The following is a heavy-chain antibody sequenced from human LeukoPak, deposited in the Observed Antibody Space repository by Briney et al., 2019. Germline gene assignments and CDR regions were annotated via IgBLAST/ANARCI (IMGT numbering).Heavy chain of an antibody. V-gene: IGHV4-59*01. Sequence: SETLSVTCSVSGGSISSYYWSWIRQSPGKGLEWIGYVFYKGSTNYNPSLKSRVSISVDTAKNQFSLRLSSVTAADTAVYYCARGNNYYFYYMDVWGKGATVTVSS. CDR3: ARGNNYYFYYMDV. CDR2: VFYKGST. CDR1: GGSISSYY. J-gene: IGHJ6*03.